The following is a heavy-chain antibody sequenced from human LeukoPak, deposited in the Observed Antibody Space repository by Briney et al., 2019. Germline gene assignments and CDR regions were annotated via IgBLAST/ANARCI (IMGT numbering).Heavy chain of an antibody. CDR3: AIAVAGTGEGWFDP. D-gene: IGHD6-19*01. V-gene: IGHV1-24*01. Sequence: ASVKVSCKVSGYTLTELSMHWVRQAPGKGLEWMGGFDPEDGETIYAQKFQGRVTMTEDTSTDTAYMELSSLRSEDTAVYYCAIAVAGTGEGWFDPWGQGTLVTVSS. CDR2: FDPEDGET. J-gene: IGHJ5*02. CDR1: GYTLTELS.